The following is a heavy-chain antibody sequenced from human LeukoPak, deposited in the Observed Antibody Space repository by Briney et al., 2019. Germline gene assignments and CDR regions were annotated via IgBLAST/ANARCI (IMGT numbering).Heavy chain of an antibody. CDR2: IIPIFGTA. Sequence: ASVKVSCKASGGTFSSYAISWVRQAPGQGLEWMGGIIPIFGTANYAQKFQGRVTITTDESTSTAYMEMSSLRSEDTAVYYCASPLPRYYYDSSGRDAFDIWGQGTMVTVSS. CDR1: GGTFSSYA. V-gene: IGHV1-69*05. D-gene: IGHD3-22*01. CDR3: ASPLPRYYYDSSGRDAFDI. J-gene: IGHJ3*02.